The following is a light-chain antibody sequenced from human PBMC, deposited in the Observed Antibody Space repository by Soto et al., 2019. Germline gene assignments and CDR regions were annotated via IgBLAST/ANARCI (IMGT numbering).Light chain of an antibody. CDR1: QSVSRS. Sequence: EIVLTQSPATLSLSPGDRATLSCRATQSVSRSLVWYQQKPGQAPRLLIYDASNRPTGIPARFSGSGSGTDFTLTISSLEPEDFAVYYCHQRSNWPPLTFGQGTKVEIK. J-gene: IGKJ1*01. CDR3: HQRSNWPPLT. CDR2: DAS. V-gene: IGKV3-11*01.